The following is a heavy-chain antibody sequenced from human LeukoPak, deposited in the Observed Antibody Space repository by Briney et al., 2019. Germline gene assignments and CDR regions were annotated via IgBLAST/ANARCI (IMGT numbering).Heavy chain of an antibody. J-gene: IGHJ6*03. D-gene: IGHD3-10*01. CDR2: INPNSGGT. CDR3: ARGPRITLVRGGQWYYYMDV. CDR1: GYTFTGYY. Sequence: GASVKVSCKASGYTFTGYYMLWVRQAPGQGLEWMGWINPNSGGTNYAQKFQGRVTMTRDTSTSTVYMELSSLRSEDTAVYYCARGPRITLVRGGQWYYYMDVWGKGTTVTISS. V-gene: IGHV1-2*02.